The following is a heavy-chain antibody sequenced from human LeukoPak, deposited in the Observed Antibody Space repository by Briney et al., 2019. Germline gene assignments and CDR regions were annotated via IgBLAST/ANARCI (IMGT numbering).Heavy chain of an antibody. CDR3: ARRYYYDSSGYFYYWYFDL. J-gene: IGHJ2*01. V-gene: IGHV4-30-4*01. CDR1: GGSIGSGDYY. CDR2: IYYSGST. Sequence: SQTLSLTCTVSGGSIGSGDYYWSWIRQPPGTGLEWIGYIYYSGSTYYNPSLKSRVTISVDTSKNQFSLKLSSVTAADTAVYYCARRYYYDSSGYFYYWYFDLWGRGTLVTVSS. D-gene: IGHD3-22*01.